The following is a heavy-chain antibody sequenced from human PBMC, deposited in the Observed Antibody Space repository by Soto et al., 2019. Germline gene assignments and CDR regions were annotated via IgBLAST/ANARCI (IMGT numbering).Heavy chain of an antibody. Sequence: EVQLVESGGSLVKPGGSLRLSFAASGFTFSSYSMNWVRQAPGKGLEWVSSISSSSSYIYYADSVKGRFTISRDNAKNSLYLQMNSLRAEDTAVYYCARVAGYCSSTSCYADYWGQGTLVTVSS. D-gene: IGHD2-2*01. V-gene: IGHV3-21*01. CDR2: ISSSSSYI. CDR1: GFTFSSYS. CDR3: ARVAGYCSSTSCYADY. J-gene: IGHJ4*02.